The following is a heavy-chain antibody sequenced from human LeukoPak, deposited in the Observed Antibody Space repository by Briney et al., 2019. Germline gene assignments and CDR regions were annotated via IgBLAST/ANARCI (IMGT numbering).Heavy chain of an antibody. D-gene: IGHD3-10*01. J-gene: IGHJ4*02. CDR3: TRDRSPTYYYGSGGFD. CDR2: ISAYNGNT. V-gene: IGHV1-18*01. CDR1: GYTFTSYG. Sequence: ASVKVSCKASGYTFTSYGISWVRQAPGQGLEWMGWISAYNGNTNYAQKLQGRVTMTTDTSTSTAYMELRSLRSDDTAVYYCTRDRSPTYYYGSGGFDWGQGTLVTVSS.